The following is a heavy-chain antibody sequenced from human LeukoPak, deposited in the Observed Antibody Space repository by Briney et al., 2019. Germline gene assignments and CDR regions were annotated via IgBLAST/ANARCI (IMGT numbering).Heavy chain of an antibody. Sequence: EASVTVSCKASGGTFSSYAISWVRQAPGQGLEWMGGIIPIFGAANYAQKFQGRVTITADESTSTAYMELSSLRSEDTAVYYCARERRGQWLANYFDYWGQGTLVTVSS. CDR1: GGTFSSYA. CDR2: IIPIFGAA. J-gene: IGHJ4*02. CDR3: ARERRGQWLANYFDY. V-gene: IGHV1-69*13. D-gene: IGHD6-19*01.